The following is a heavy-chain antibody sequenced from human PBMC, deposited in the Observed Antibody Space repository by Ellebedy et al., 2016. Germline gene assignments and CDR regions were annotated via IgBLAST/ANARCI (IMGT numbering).Heavy chain of an antibody. J-gene: IGHJ4*02. CDR2: IGKGGDT. Sequence: GGSLRLXCAASGFTFSNYAMSWVRQAPGKGLDWVSGIGKGGDTYYADSVRGRLTISRDNSKNTLYMQMNSLRAEDTAVYYCVKGGWGSYSDYWGQGIVVTVFS. CDR1: GFTFSNYA. CDR3: VKGGWGSYSDY. D-gene: IGHD7-27*01. V-gene: IGHV3-23*01.